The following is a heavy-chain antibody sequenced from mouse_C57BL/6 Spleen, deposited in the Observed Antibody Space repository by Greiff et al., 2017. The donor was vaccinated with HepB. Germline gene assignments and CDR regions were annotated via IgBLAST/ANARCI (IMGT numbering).Heavy chain of an antibody. V-gene: IGHV5-6*01. CDR3: ARLDDYGGFAY. Sequence: DVQLVESGGDLVKPGGSLKLSCAASGFTFSSYGMSWVRQTPDKRLEWVATISSGGSYTYYPDSVKGRFTISRDNAKNTLYLQMSSLKSEDTAMYYCARLDDYGGFAYWGQGTLVTVSA. CDR1: GFTFSSYG. J-gene: IGHJ3*01. D-gene: IGHD2-4*01. CDR2: ISSGGSYT.